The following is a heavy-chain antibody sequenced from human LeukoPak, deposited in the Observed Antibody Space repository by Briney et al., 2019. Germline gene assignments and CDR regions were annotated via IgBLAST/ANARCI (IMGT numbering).Heavy chain of an antibody. CDR2: ISSSSSTI. D-gene: IGHD6-13*01. V-gene: IGHV3-48*02. Sequence: GGSLRLSCAASGFTFSTYSMSWVRQAPGKGLEWVSHISSSSSTIYYADSVKGRFTISRDNAKNSLYLQMDSLRDEDTAMYYCASRHSSTWTFDYWGQGTLVTVSS. CDR3: ASRHSSTWTFDY. J-gene: IGHJ4*02. CDR1: GFTFSTYS.